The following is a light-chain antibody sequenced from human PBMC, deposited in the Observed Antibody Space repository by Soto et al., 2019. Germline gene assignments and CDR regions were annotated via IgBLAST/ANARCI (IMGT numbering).Light chain of an antibody. Sequence: IQRTQSHSTLSASVGDIVIISVRASQSISSWLAWYQQKPGKAPKLLIYDASSLESGVPPRFSGSGSGTEFTLTISGLQTDDFATYYCQHYNTYSRTFGQGTKVDIK. CDR3: QHYNTYSRT. CDR1: QSISSW. CDR2: DAS. J-gene: IGKJ1*01. V-gene: IGKV1-5*01.